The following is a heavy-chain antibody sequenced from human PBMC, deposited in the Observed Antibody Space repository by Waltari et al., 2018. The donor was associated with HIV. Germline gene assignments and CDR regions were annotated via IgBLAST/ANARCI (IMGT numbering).Heavy chain of an antibody. CDR2: INPNRGGT. V-gene: IGHV1-2*02. J-gene: IGHJ4*02. D-gene: IGHD6-19*01. CDR3: ARDQGGIAVAGTPGDY. Sequence: QVQLVQSGAEVKKPGASVKVSCKASGYTFTGYYMHWVRKAPGQGLEWMGWINPNRGGTNYAQKFQGRVTMTRDTSISTAYMELSRLRSDDTAVYYCARDQGGIAVAGTPGDYWGQGTLVTVSS. CDR1: GYTFTGYY.